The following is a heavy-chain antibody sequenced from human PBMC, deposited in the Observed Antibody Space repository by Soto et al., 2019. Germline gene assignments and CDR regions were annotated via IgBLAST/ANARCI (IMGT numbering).Heavy chain of an antibody. Sequence: PGGSLRLSCAASGFTFSSYAMSWVRQAPGKGLEWVSAISGSGGSTYYADSVKGRFTISRDNSKNTLYLQMNSLRAEDTAVYYCAKSQVGDTSSYGMDVWGQGATVTVSS. J-gene: IGHJ6*02. CDR2: ISGSGGST. V-gene: IGHV3-23*01. D-gene: IGHD1-26*01. CDR3: AKSQVGDTSSYGMDV. CDR1: GFTFSSYA.